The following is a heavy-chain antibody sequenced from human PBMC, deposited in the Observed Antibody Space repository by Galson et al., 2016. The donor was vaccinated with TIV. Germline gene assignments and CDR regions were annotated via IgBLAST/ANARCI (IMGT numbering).Heavy chain of an antibody. D-gene: IGHD2-2*01. CDR3: ARSWSVVAPNWVDP. CDR2: INPDSGNT. V-gene: IGHV1-8*02. J-gene: IGHJ5*02. CDR1: GYTFTSYH. Sequence: SVKVSCKASGYTFTSYHINWVRLATGQGLEWMGWINPDSGNTGYVQKFQGRVTMTRNISASTVYMELSSLRSEDTAVYYCARSWSVVAPNWVDPWGQGTLVTVSS.